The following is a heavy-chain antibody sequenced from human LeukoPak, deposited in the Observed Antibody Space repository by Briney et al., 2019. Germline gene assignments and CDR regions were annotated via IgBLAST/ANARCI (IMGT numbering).Heavy chain of an antibody. V-gene: IGHV3-23*01. CDR3: AKLGNFASGSYSV. CDR2: ISDSGDNT. D-gene: IGHD3-10*01. CDR1: GFTFSSFG. Sequence: PGGSLRLSCAASGFTFSSFGMSWVSQAPGKGLEWVSLISDSGDNTYYADSVKGRFTISRDNSKNTLYLQMNSLRAEDTAVYYCAKLGNFASGSYSVWGQGTLVTVSS. J-gene: IGHJ4*02.